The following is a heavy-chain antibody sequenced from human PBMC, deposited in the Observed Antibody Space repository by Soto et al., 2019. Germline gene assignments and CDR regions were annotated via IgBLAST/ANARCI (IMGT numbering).Heavy chain of an antibody. CDR1: GFTFSDYY. CDR2: ISSSGSTI. D-gene: IGHD5-12*01. V-gene: IGHV3-11*01. Sequence: GGSLRLSCAASGFTFSDYYMSWIRQAPGKGLEWVSYISSSGSTIYHADSVKGRFTISRDNAKNSLYLQMNSLRAEDTAVYYCARDRRISGYDFNLDYWGQGTLVTVSS. J-gene: IGHJ4*02. CDR3: ARDRRISGYDFNLDY.